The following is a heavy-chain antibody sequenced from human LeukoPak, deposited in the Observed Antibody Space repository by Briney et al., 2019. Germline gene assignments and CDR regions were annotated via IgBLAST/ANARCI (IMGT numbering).Heavy chain of an antibody. CDR2: IYYSGST. CDR1: GGSFSGYY. D-gene: IGHD2-15*01. Sequence: PSETLSLTCAVYGGSFSGYYWSWIRQHPGKGLEWIGYIYYSGSTYYNPSLKSRVTISVDTSKNQFSLKLSSVTAADTAVYYCARVLHRGYYGMDVWGQGTTVTVSS. CDR3: ARVLHRGYYGMDV. V-gene: IGHV4-31*11. J-gene: IGHJ6*02.